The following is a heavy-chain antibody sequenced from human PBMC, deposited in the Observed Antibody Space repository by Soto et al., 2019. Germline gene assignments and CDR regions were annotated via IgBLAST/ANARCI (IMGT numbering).Heavy chain of an antibody. CDR3: ARDPHRVRAARSGWFDP. V-gene: IGHV3-48*02. CDR2: ISSSSSTI. J-gene: IGHJ5*02. CDR1: GFTFSSYS. Sequence: PVGSLRLSCAASGFTFSSYSMNWVRQAPGKGLEWVSYISSSSSTIYYADSVKGRFTISRDNAKNSLYLQMNSLRDEDTAVYYCARDPHRVRAARSGWFDPWGQGTLVTVSS. D-gene: IGHD6-6*01.